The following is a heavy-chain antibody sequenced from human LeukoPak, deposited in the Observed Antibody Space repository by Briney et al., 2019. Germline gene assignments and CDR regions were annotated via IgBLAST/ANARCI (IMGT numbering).Heavy chain of an antibody. J-gene: IGHJ3*02. CDR3: ARDSRDGYNRYAFDI. CDR2: IYYSGST. Sequence: SSETLSLTCTVSGGSISSYYWSWIRQPPGKGLEWIGYIYYSGSTSYNPSLKSRITISVDTSKNQFSLKVSSVTAADTAVYYCARDSRDGYNRYAFDIWGQGTMVTVSS. CDR1: GGSISSYY. D-gene: IGHD5-24*01. V-gene: IGHV4-59*01.